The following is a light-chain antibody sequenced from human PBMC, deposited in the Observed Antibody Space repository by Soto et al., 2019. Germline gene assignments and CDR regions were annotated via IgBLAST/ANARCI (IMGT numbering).Light chain of an antibody. CDR3: CSYAGSSLWV. V-gene: IGLV2-11*01. CDR1: SSDVGGSNY. CDR2: DVT. Sequence: QSALTQPRSVSGSPGQAVTISCTGTSSDVGGSNYVSWYQQHPGKAPILVIYDVTRRPSGVPDRFSGSKSGNTASLTISGLQAEDEADYYCCSYAGSSLWVFGGGTKLTVL. J-gene: IGLJ3*02.